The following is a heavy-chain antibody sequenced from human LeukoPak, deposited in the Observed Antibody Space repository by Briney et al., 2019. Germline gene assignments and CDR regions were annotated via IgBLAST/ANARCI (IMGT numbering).Heavy chain of an antibody. Sequence: GVSPRLSCVASGFTFSTYAMSWVRQAPGKGLEWVSSISGSGGSTNYADSVKGRFTISRDNSKKTLYLQMNSLRAEDTAVYYCARDRGYYYDSSGNYYGSWFDPWGQGTLVTVSS. V-gene: IGHV3-23*01. CDR3: ARDRGYYYDSSGNYYGSWFDP. CDR1: GFTFSTYA. CDR2: ISGSGGST. D-gene: IGHD3-22*01. J-gene: IGHJ5*02.